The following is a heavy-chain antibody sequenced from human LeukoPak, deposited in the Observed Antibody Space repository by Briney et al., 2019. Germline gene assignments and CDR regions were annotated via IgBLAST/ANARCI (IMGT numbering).Heavy chain of an antibody. V-gene: IGHV4-4*07. J-gene: IGHJ6*02. CDR1: GGSISSYY. CDR2: IYTSGST. CDR3: ARDSGVRGVIITYYYGMDV. Sequence: SETLSLICTVSGGSISSYYWSWIRQPAGKGLEWIGRIYTSGSTNYNPSLKSRVTMSVDTSKNQFSLKLSSVTAADTAVYYCARDSGVRGVIITYYYGMDVWGQGTTVTVSS. D-gene: IGHD3-10*02.